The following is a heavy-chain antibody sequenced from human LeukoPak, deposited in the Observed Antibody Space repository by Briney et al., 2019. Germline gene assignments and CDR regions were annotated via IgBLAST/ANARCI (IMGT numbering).Heavy chain of an antibody. Sequence: SGGSLRLSCAASGFTFSSYWMSWVRQAPGKGLEWVGQISHDGSEKYYGDSVRGRFTFSRDNAKNSLYLQMNSLRAEDTAVYYCAKDMEKASVGGSCYPRWGQGTLVTVSS. CDR1: GFTFSSYW. D-gene: IGHD2-15*01. CDR2: ISHDGSEK. CDR3: AKDMEKASVGGSCYPR. J-gene: IGHJ4*02. V-gene: IGHV3-7*01.